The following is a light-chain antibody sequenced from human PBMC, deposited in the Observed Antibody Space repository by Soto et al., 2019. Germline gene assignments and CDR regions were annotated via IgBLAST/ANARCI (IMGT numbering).Light chain of an antibody. CDR3: QQRFNWTLT. CDR2: DAS. CDR1: QDIGSA. V-gene: IGKV3-11*01. Sequence: EVVFTQSPATPSVSPGDRATLSCRASQDIGSAVAWYRQRSGQAPRLLIFDASIRAPTTRARFSGSVSGTEFTLTVSSLEPEDFAISFCQQRFNWTLTFGQGTRLEIK. J-gene: IGKJ5*01.